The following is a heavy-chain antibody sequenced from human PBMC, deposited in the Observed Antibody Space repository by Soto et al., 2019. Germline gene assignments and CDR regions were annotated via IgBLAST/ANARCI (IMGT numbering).Heavy chain of an antibody. D-gene: IGHD6-19*01. V-gene: IGHV4-4*02. CDR3: ASTDSGWPTFEAY. CDR1: GASISSVRW. CDR2: IYHGGDT. Sequence: SETLSLTCAVSGASISSVRWWSWVRQPTGKGLEWMGEIYHGGDTNYNQSLKSRLTISVDTSKNHFSLNLSSVTAADTAIYYCASTDSGWPTFEAYWGQGTLVTVSS. J-gene: IGHJ4*02.